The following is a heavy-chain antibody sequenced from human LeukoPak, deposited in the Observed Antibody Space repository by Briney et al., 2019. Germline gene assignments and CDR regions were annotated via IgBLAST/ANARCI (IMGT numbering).Heavy chain of an antibody. V-gene: IGHV3-23*01. CDR3: ARGYIYGYHY. D-gene: IGHD5-18*01. CDR1: GFTFSSYS. CDR2: ISGNGGST. J-gene: IGHJ4*02. Sequence: GGSLRLSCAASGFTFSSYSMSWVRQAPRKGLEWVSAISGNGGSTYYADSVKGRFTISRDNSKNTLFLQMNSLRAEDTAVYYCARGYIYGYHYWGQGTLVTVSS.